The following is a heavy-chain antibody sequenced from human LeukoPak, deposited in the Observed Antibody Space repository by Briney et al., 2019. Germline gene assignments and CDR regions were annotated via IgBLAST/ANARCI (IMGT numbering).Heavy chain of an antibody. J-gene: IGHJ4*02. D-gene: IGHD4-11*01. Sequence: ASVKVSCKASGYTSTTYDINWVRQATGQGLEWMGWMNPNSGNTGYAQKFQGRVTMTRNTSISTAYMELSSLTSEDTAVYYCARGTCDYSSKIDCWGQGTLVTVSS. CDR3: ARGTCDYSSKIDC. V-gene: IGHV1-8*01. CDR2: MNPNSGNT. CDR1: GYTSTTYD.